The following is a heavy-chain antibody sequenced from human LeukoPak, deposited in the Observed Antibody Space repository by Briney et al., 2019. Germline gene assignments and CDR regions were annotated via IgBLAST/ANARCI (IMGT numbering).Heavy chain of an antibody. CDR2: INHSGST. V-gene: IGHV4-34*01. Sequence: SETLSLTCAVYGGSFSGYYWSWIRQPPGKGLEWIGEINHSGSTYYNPSLKSRVTISVDTSKNQFSLKLSSVTAADTAVYYCARVKYYDFWSGYVYYYGMDVWGQGTTVTVSS. D-gene: IGHD3-3*01. CDR1: GGSFSGYY. CDR3: ARVKYYDFWSGYVYYYGMDV. J-gene: IGHJ6*02.